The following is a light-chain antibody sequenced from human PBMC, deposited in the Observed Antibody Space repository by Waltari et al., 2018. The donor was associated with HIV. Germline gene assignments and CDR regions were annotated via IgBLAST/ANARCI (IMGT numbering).Light chain of an antibody. CDR2: RNN. J-gene: IGLJ1*01. CDR1: SSHIRRNY. Sequence: QSVLTQPPSASGTPGQRVTISCPGSSSHIRRNYVYWSPQLPGTAPKLLIYRNNQRPSGVPDRFSGSKSGTSASLAISGLRSEDEADYYCAAWDDSLSGPSYVFGTGTKVTVL. CDR3: AAWDDSLSGPSYV. V-gene: IGLV1-47*01.